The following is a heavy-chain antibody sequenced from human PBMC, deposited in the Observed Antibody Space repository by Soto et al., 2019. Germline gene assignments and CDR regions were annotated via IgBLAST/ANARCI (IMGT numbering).Heavy chain of an antibody. V-gene: IGHV3-33*06. Sequence: PGGSLRLSCAASGFTFSSYGMHWVRQAPGKGLEWVAVIWFDGSNKFYADSVKGRFTISRDNSKNTLFLQMNSLRAEDTAVYYCAKDLRGVLPAAIVFDYWGQGTLVTVSS. CDR3: AKDLRGVLPAAIVFDY. J-gene: IGHJ4*02. CDR2: IWFDGSNK. CDR1: GFTFSSYG. D-gene: IGHD2-2*01.